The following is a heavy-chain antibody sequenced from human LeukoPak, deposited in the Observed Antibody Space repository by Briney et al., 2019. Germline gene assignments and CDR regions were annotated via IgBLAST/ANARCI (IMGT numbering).Heavy chain of an antibody. CDR1: GFTFSSYE. Sequence: GGSLRLSCAASGFTFSSYEMNWVRQAPGKGLEWVSYISSSGSTIYYADSVKGRFTISRDNSKNTLYLQMNSLRAEDTAVYYCAKEDTMIVVVIGHGAFDIWGQGTMVTVSS. CDR2: ISSSGSTI. V-gene: IGHV3-48*03. J-gene: IGHJ3*02. CDR3: AKEDTMIVVVIGHGAFDI. D-gene: IGHD3-22*01.